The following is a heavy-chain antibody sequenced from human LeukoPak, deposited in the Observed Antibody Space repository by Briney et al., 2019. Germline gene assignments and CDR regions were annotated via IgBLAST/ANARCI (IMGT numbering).Heavy chain of an antibody. D-gene: IGHD6-19*01. J-gene: IGHJ5*02. CDR1: GFTFRSYA. V-gene: IGHV3-23*01. CDR3: VRDGSGWYNWFDP. CDR2: ISGSGGST. Sequence: GGSLRLSCAASGFTFRSYAMNWVRQAPGKGLEWVSSISGSGGSTYYADSVKGRFTISRDNAKNSVYLLMNSLRAADTAVYYCVRDGSGWYNWFDPWGQGTLVTVSS.